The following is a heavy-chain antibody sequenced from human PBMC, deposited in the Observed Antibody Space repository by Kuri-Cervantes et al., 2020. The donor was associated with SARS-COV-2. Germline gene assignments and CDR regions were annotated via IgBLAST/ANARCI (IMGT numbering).Heavy chain of an antibody. CDR3: ARHSDYSSTLLRFLDPQWGFDP. D-gene: IGHD3-3*01. J-gene: IGHJ5*02. CDR2: IYYSGSP. Sequence: SETLSLTCAVSGGSISSSNWWSWVRQPPGKGLEWIGYIYYSGSPNYNPSLKSRVTISVDTSKNQFSLKLSSVTAADTAVYYCARHSDYSSTLLRFLDPQWGFDPWGQGTLVTVSS. CDR1: GGSISSSNW. V-gene: IGHV4-4*02.